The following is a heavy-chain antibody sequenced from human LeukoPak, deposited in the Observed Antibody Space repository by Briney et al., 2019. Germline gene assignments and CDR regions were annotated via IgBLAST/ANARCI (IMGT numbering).Heavy chain of an antibody. D-gene: IGHD3-9*01. Sequence: GGSLRLSCAASGFTFSSYVMSWVRQAPGKGLEWVSAISGSGGSTYYADSVKGRFTISRDNSKNTLYLQMNSLRAEDTAVYYCAKLTFDWLLGPFDYWGQGTLVTVSS. V-gene: IGHV3-23*01. J-gene: IGHJ4*02. CDR2: ISGSGGST. CDR1: GFTFSSYV. CDR3: AKLTFDWLLGPFDY.